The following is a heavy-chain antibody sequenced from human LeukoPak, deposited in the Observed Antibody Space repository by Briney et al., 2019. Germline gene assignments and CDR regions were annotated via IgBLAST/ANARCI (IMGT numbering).Heavy chain of an antibody. V-gene: IGHV3-23*01. D-gene: IGHD3-3*01. CDR1: GFTFSQYG. CDR3: AKEATIFGVVTFDY. Sequence: GGSLRLSCAASGFTFSQYGMSWVRQAPGKGLQWVSVISGTGGTIYYADSVKGRFIISRDNSKNTLFLQMNSLRAEDTAVYYCAKEATIFGVVTFDYWDQGTLVTVSS. CDR2: ISGTGGTI. J-gene: IGHJ4*02.